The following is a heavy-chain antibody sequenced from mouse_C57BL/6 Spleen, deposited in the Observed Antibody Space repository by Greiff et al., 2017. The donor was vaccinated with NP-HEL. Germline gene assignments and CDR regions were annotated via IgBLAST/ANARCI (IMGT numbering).Heavy chain of an antibody. J-gene: IGHJ2*01. V-gene: IGHV1-50*01. Sequence: VQLQQPGAELVKPGASVKLSCKASGYTFTSYWMQWVKQRPGQGLEWIGEIDPSDSYTNYNQKFKGKATLTVDTSSSTAYMQLSSLTSEDSAVYYCASRRGSFDYWGQGTTLTVSS. CDR2: IDPSDSYT. CDR3: ASRRGSFDY. CDR1: GYTFTSYW.